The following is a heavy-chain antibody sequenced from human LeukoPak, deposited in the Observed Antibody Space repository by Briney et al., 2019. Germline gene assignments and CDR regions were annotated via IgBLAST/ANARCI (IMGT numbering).Heavy chain of an antibody. CDR3: AKDRTFEEYSFDF. CDR1: GFSFDNHG. CDR2: VRFDGSYQ. Sequence: GGSLRLSCATSGFSFDNHGMHWVRQAPGKGLEWVTFVRFDGSYQLYTDSVEGRFTISRDNSKSTLYLQMTSLRPEDTALYYCAKDRTFEEYSFDFWGRGTLVTVSS. J-gene: IGHJ4*02. V-gene: IGHV3-30*02. D-gene: IGHD3-10*01.